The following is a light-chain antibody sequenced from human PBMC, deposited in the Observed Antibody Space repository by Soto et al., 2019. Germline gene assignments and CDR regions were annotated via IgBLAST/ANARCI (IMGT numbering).Light chain of an antibody. CDR3: SSYKSSSPYV. J-gene: IGLJ1*01. CDR1: SSDIGNYNY. CDR2: EVS. Sequence: QSVLTQPASVSGSPGQSITISCTGTSSDIGNYNYVSWYRQYPGKAPKLMIYEVSNRPAGVSNRLSGSKSGNTASLTISGLQAEDEADYYCSSYKSSSPYVFGTGTKVTVL. V-gene: IGLV2-14*01.